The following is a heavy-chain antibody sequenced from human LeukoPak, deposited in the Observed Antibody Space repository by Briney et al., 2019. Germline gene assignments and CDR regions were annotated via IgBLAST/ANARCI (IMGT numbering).Heavy chain of an antibody. J-gene: IGHJ6*02. CDR2: ISSISHYI. D-gene: IGHD6-19*01. CDR3: ARETGEHSGWYGAPYYYYYGMDV. Sequence: KTGGSLRLSCAASEFTFGRYSMNWVRQAPGKGLEWVSTISSISHYIYYADSVRGRFTISRDNAKNSMFLQMNSLRAEDTAVYYCARETGEHSGWYGAPYYYYYGMDVWGQGTTVTVSS. CDR1: EFTFGRYS. V-gene: IGHV3-21*01.